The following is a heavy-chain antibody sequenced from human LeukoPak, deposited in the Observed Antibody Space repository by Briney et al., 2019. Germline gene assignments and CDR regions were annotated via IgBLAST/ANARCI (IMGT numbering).Heavy chain of an antibody. V-gene: IGHV1-18*01. D-gene: IGHD2-2*01. CDR2: ISAYNGNT. J-gene: IGHJ4*02. CDR1: GYTFTSYG. Sequence: ASVKVSCKASGYTFTSYGISWVRQAPGQGLEWMGWISAYNGNTNYAQKLQGRATMTTDTSTSTAYMELRSLRSDDTAVYYCARDQHVVVREYYFDYWGQGTLATVSS. CDR3: ARDQHVVVREYYFDY.